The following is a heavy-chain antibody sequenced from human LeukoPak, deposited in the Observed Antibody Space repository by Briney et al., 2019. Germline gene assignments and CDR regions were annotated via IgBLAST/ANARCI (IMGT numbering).Heavy chain of an antibody. J-gene: IGHJ4*02. Sequence: PGGSLRLSCAASGFTFSSYWMHWVRQAPGKGLVWVSRINSDGSSTSYADSVKGRFTISRDNAKNTLYLQMNSLRAEDTAVYYCARVREDTIFGENAFDYWGQGTLVTVSP. V-gene: IGHV3-74*01. CDR2: INSDGSST. CDR1: GFTFSSYW. D-gene: IGHD3-3*01. CDR3: ARVREDTIFGENAFDY.